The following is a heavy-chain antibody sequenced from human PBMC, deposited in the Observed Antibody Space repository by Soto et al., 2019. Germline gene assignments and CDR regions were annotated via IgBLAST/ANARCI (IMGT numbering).Heavy chain of an antibody. D-gene: IGHD6-13*01. V-gene: IGHV1-69*06. CDR2: IIPIFGTA. Sequence: SVKVSCKASGGTFSSYAISWVRQAPGQGLEWMGGIIPIFGTANYAQKFQGRVTITADKSTSTAYMGLSSLRSEDTAVYYCAFMNHIPQSGLCPGSRSFYYYGLNVWRQGATVAF. CDR3: AFMNHIPQSGLCPGSRSFYYYGLNV. J-gene: IGHJ6*02. CDR1: GGTFSSYA.